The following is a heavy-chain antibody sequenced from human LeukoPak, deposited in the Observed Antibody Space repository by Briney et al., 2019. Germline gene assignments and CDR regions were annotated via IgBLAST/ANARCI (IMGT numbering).Heavy chain of an antibody. V-gene: IGHV3-74*01. J-gene: IGHJ5*02. CDR2: INSDGSRT. Sequence: GGSLRLSCAASGFTFSSYWMHWVRQAPGKGLVWVSRINSDGSRTSYADSVKGRFTISRDNAKNTLYLQMNSLRVEDTAVYYCARDGSSWSNWLDPWGQGTLVSVSS. CDR1: GFTFSSYW. CDR3: ARDGSSWSNWLDP. D-gene: IGHD6-13*01.